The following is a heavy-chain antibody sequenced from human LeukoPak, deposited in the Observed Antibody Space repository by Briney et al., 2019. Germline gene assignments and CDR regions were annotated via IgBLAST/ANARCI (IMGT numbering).Heavy chain of an antibody. CDR3: AKVQRDFVVVVAATRDYYYYGMDV. CDR1: GFTFSTYA. D-gene: IGHD2-15*01. J-gene: IGHJ6*02. Sequence: PGGSQRLSCEASGFTFSTYAMSWVRQAPGKGLEWVSAISGSGGSTYYADSVKGRFTISRDNSKNTLYLQMNSLRAEDTAVYYCAKVQRDFVVVVAATRDYYYYGMDVWGQGTTVTVSS. CDR2: ISGSGGST. V-gene: IGHV3-23*01.